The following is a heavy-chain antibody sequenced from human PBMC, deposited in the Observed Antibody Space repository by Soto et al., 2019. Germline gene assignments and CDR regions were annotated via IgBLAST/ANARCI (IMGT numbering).Heavy chain of an antibody. CDR3: ARTSGAGKYYYGVDV. CDR2: IYPGNSNT. J-gene: IGHJ6*02. Sequence: DSLKISCKGSGYTFTNYWIAWVRQMTRKGLEWMGIIYPGNSNTRYSPSFQGQVTISADKSITTAYLQWTSLKASDTAMYYCARTSGAGKYYYGVDVWGQGTSVTASS. CDR1: GYTFTNYW. V-gene: IGHV5-51*01. D-gene: IGHD6-13*01.